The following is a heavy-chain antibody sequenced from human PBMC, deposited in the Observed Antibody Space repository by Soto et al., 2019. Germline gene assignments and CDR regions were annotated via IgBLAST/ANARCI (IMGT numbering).Heavy chain of an antibody. Sequence: QVQLVQSGAEVKKPGSSVKVSCKASGGTFSNYAISWVRQAPGQGLEWMGEIIAILGTANYAQNFQGRITITADESTSTAYMELSSLTSEDTAVYYCARDRPLSRSGYYYYGMDVWGQGTTVTVSS. CDR1: GGTFSNYA. J-gene: IGHJ6*02. CDR3: ARDRPLSRSGYYYYGMDV. V-gene: IGHV1-69*11. D-gene: IGHD3-10*01. CDR2: IIAILGTA.